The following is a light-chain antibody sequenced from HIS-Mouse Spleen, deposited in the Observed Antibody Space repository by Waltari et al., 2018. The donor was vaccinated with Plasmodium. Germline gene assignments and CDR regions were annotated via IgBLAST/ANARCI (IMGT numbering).Light chain of an antibody. V-gene: IGLV3-25*03. CDR2: KYS. J-gene: IGLJ2*01. Sequence: SYELTQPPSVSVSPGQTARHTCSGDALPTQYAYWYQQKPGQAPVLVIYKYSERPPGIPERFSGSSSGTTVTLTISGVQAEDEADYYCQSADSSGTYVVFGGGTKLTVL. CDR3: QSADSSGTYVV. CDR1: ALPTQY.